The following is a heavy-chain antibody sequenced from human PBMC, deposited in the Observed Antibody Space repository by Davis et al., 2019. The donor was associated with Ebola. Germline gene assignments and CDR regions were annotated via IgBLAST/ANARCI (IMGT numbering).Heavy chain of an antibody. CDR2: IKQDGSEK. CDR1: GFTFSSYW. D-gene: IGHD3-16*01. J-gene: IGHJ4*02. V-gene: IGHV3-7*01. CDR3: ARDRDYGSYLDY. Sequence: GESLKISCAASGFTFSSYWMSWVRQAPGKGLEWVANIKQDGSEKYYVDSVKGRFTISRDNAKNSLYLQMNSLRAEDTAVYYCARDRDYGSYLDYWGQGTLVIVSS.